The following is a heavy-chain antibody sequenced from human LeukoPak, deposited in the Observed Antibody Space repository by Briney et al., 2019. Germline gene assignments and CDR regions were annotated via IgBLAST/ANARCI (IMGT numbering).Heavy chain of an antibody. V-gene: IGHV3-30-3*01. Sequence: GSLSLSCAASGFTFSNYAMHWARQAPGKGLEWVAVITYDGNNKYYADSVKGRFTISRDNSKDTLYVQMNSLRTEDTAVYYCARGAYSSSWSFSPWGQGTLVTVSS. D-gene: IGHD6-13*01. J-gene: IGHJ5*02. CDR3: ARGAYSSSWSFSP. CDR1: GFTFSNYA. CDR2: ITYDGNNK.